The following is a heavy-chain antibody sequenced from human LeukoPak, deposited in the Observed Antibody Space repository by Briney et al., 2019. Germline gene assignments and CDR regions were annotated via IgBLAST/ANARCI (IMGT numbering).Heavy chain of an antibody. V-gene: IGHV3-11*01. J-gene: IGHJ4*02. D-gene: IGHD1-20*01. CDR2: ISSSGSTL. Sequence: GGSLRLSCAVSGFTFSDYYMSWIRQAPGKGLEWVSYISSSGSTLYYADSVKGRITISRDNAKNSLYLQMNSLRAEDTAVYYCARRRYNWNAIDYWGQGTLVTVSS. CDR1: GFTFSDYY. CDR3: ARRRYNWNAIDY.